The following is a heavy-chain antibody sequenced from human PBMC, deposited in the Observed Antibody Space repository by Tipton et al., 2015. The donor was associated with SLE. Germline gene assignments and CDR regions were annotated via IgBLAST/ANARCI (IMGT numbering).Heavy chain of an antibody. CDR3: ARDQRVRGGGIDY. CDR1: GYTFTGYY. CDR2: INPNSGGT. D-gene: IGHD3-10*01. Sequence: QLVQSGAEVKKPGASVKVSCKASGYTFTGYYMHWVRQAPGQGLEWMGRINPNSGGTNYAQKFQGRVTMTRDTSISTAYMELSRLRSDDTAVYYWARDQRVRGGGIDYWGQGTLVTVSS. V-gene: IGHV1-2*06. J-gene: IGHJ4*02.